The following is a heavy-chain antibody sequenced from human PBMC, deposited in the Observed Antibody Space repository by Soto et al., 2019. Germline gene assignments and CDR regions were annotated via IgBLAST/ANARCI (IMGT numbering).Heavy chain of an antibody. D-gene: IGHD3-22*01. J-gene: IGHJ4*02. CDR1: GYTFTSYG. CDR3: ARLCDSSGYYCY. Sequence: ASVKVSCKASGYTFTSYGISWVRQAPGQGLEWMGWISAHNGNTNYAQKLQGRVTMTTDTSTSTAYMGLRSLRSDDTAVYYCARLCDSSGYYCYWGQGTLVTVSS. V-gene: IGHV1-18*01. CDR2: ISAHNGNT.